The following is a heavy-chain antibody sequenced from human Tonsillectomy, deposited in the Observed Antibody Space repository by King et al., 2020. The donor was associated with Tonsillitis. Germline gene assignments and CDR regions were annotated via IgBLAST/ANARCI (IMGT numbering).Heavy chain of an antibody. J-gene: IGHJ3*02. CDR2: IYTSGST. D-gene: IGHD3-3*01. CDR3: ARYYDFWTDAFDI. CDR1: GGSISSGSYY. Sequence: QLQESGPGLVKPSQTLSLTCTVSGGSISSGSYYWSWIRQPAGKGLEWIGRIYTSGSTNYNPSLKSRVTISLDPSKNQFSLKLSSVTAADTAVYYCARYYDFWTDAFDIWGQGTMVTVSS. V-gene: IGHV4-61*02.